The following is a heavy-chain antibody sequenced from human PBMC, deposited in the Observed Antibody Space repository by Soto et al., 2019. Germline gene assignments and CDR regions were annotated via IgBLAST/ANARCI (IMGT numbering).Heavy chain of an antibody. CDR1: GYTFTSYT. D-gene: IGHD6-19*01. CDR2: ITAGNGNT. V-gene: IGHV1-3*01. J-gene: IGHJ5*02. Sequence: GASVKVSCKASGYTFTSYTMHWVRQAPGQRLEWMGWITAGNGNTKYSQKFQGRVTITRDTSASTVYMELNSLTSEDTAVYYCVRTAGPTPFDPWGQGTPVTVSS. CDR3: VRTAGPTPFDP.